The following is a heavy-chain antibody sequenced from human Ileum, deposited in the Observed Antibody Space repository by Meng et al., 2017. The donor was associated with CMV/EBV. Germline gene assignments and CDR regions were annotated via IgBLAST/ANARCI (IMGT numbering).Heavy chain of an antibody. CDR2: ISESGASV. Sequence: ASCFTFRASFMSWIRQAPGKGLEWLSYISESGASVYHADSVKGRFTISRDNTKNSLYLQMNSLRAEDAAVYYCATVRDSSVDYWGQGTLVTVSS. CDR1: CFTFRASF. D-gene: IGHD5-18*01. V-gene: IGHV3-11*01. J-gene: IGHJ4*02. CDR3: ATVRDSSVDY.